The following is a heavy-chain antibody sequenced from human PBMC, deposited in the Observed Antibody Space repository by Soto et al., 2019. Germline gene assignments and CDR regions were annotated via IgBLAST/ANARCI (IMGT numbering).Heavy chain of an antibody. Sequence: SETLSLTCTVSGGSISSGDYYWSWIRQPPGKGLEWIGYIYYSGSTYYNPSLKSRVTISVDTSKNQFSLKLSSVTAADTAVYYCASVVISGYDLVGYFDYWGQGTLVTVSS. D-gene: IGHD5-12*01. CDR2: IYYSGST. CDR3: ASVVISGYDLVGYFDY. CDR1: GGSISSGDYY. J-gene: IGHJ4*02. V-gene: IGHV4-30-4*01.